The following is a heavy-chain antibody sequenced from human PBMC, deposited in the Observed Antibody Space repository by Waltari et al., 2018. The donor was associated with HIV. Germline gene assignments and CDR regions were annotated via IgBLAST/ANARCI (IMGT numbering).Heavy chain of an antibody. CDR3: ARDSSGWNAFDI. Sequence: QVQLQQWGAGLLKPSETLSLTCAVYGGSFSGYYWSWIRQPPGKGLEWIGEINHSGSTNYNPSLESRVTISVDTSKNQFSLKLSSVTAADTAAYYCARDSSGWNAFDIWGQGTMVTVSS. CDR1: GGSFSGYY. V-gene: IGHV4-34*01. J-gene: IGHJ3*02. D-gene: IGHD6-19*01. CDR2: INHSGST.